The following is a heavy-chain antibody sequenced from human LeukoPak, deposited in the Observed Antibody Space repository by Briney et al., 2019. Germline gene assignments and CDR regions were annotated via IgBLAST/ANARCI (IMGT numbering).Heavy chain of an antibody. CDR2: ISSSSSTI. D-gene: IGHD1-14*01. CDR3: ARETPVYV. V-gene: IGHV3-48*02. Sequence: GGSLRLSCAAAGFTFSSYSMNWVRQAPGKGLEWVSYISSSSSTIYYTDSVKGRFTISRDNAKNSLYVQMDSLRDEDTAVYYCARETPVYVWGQGTLVTVSS. J-gene: IGHJ4*02. CDR1: GFTFSSYS.